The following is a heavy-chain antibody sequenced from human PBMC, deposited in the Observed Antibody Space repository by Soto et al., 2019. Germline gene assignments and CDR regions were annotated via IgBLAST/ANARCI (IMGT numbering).Heavy chain of an antibody. Sequence: GGSLRLSCAASGFTFSSYGMHWVRQAPGKGLEWVAVISYDGSSKYYADSVKGRFTISRDNSKNTLYLQMNSLRAEDTAVYYCAKEYEDLTSSFDYWAQGALVTVSS. CDR1: GFTFSSYG. CDR2: ISYDGSSK. J-gene: IGHJ4*02. CDR3: AKEYEDLTSSFDY. V-gene: IGHV3-30*18. D-gene: IGHD3-3*01.